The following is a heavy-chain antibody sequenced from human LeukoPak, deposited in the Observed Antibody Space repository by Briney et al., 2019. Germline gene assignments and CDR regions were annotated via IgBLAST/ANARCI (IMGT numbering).Heavy chain of an antibody. Sequence: GGSLRLSCAASGFTFSSYAMSWVRQAPGKGLEWVSAISGSGGSTYYADSVKGRFTISRDNAKNTLYLQMNSLRAEDTAVYYCARGDIVVVPAALETANYYYYYMDVWGEGTTVTVSS. D-gene: IGHD2-2*01. V-gene: IGHV3-23*01. CDR1: GFTFSSYA. J-gene: IGHJ6*03. CDR2: ISGSGGST. CDR3: ARGDIVVVPAALETANYYYYYMDV.